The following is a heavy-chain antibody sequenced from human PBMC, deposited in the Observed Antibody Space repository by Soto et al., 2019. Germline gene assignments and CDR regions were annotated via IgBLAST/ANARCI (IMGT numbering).Heavy chain of an antibody. V-gene: IGHV3-21*04. D-gene: IGHD3-22*01. CDR1: GFTFSSYS. J-gene: IGHJ1*01. CDR2: ISSSSSYI. CDR3: ARGSRPYYYDSSGPSEAEYFQH. Sequence: GGSLRLSCAASGFTFSSYSMNWVRQAPGKGLEWVSSISSSSSYIYYADSVKGRFTISRDNAKNSLYLQMNSLRAEDTAVYYCARGSRPYYYDSSGPSEAEYFQHWGQGTLVTVSS.